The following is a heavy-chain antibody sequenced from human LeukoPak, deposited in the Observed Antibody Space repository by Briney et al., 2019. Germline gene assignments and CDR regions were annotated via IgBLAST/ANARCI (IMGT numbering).Heavy chain of an antibody. CDR2: ISYDGSNK. Sequence: GRSLRLSCAASGFTFSSYAMHWVRQAPGKGLEWVAVISYDGSNKYYADSVKGRFTISRDNSKNTLYLQMNSLRAEDTAAYYCARDVDWFDPWGQGTLVTVSS. J-gene: IGHJ5*02. V-gene: IGHV3-30*04. CDR3: ARDVDWFDP. D-gene: IGHD2-15*01. CDR1: GFTFSSYA.